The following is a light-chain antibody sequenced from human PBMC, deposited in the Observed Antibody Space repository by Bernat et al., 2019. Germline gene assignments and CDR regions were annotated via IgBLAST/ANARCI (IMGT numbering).Light chain of an antibody. J-gene: IGLJ3*02. CDR1: SSNTGAGYD. V-gene: IGLV1-40*01. CDR2: GNS. CDR3: QSYDSSLSGPV. Sequence: QSVLTPPPSVSGAPGQRVTISCTGSSSNTGAGYDVHWYQQLPGTAPKLLIYGNSNRPSGVPDRFSGSKSGTSASLAITGLQAEDEADYYCQSYDSSLSGPVFGGGTKLTVL.